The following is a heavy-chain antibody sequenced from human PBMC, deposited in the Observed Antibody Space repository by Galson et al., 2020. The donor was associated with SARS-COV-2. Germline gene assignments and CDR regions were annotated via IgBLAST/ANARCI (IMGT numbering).Heavy chain of an antibody. D-gene: IGHD6-13*01. CDR2: INHSGST. CDR3: ARGRAAGTVFHWCDP. J-gene: IGHJ5*02. Sequence: ETSETLSLTCAVYGGSFSGYYWSWIRQPPGKGLEWIGEINHSGSTNYNPSLKSRVTISVDTSKNQFSLKLSSVTAADTAVYYCARGRAAGTVFHWCDPWGQVTLVTVSS. CDR1: GGSFSGYY. V-gene: IGHV4-34*01.